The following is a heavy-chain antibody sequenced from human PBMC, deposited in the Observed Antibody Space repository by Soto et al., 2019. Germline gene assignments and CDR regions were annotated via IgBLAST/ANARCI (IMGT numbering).Heavy chain of an antibody. J-gene: IGHJ1*01. CDR2: ISSSSRTI. Sequence: EVQLVESGGGLVQPGGSLRLSCAASGFTFSSYSMNWVRQAPGKGLEWVSYISSSSRTIYYADSVKGRFTISRDNAKNSLYLQMNSLRDEDTAVYYCARDGRGYYHKYFQHWGQGTLVTVSS. CDR1: GFTFSSYS. CDR3: ARDGRGYYHKYFQH. D-gene: IGHD3-22*01. V-gene: IGHV3-48*02.